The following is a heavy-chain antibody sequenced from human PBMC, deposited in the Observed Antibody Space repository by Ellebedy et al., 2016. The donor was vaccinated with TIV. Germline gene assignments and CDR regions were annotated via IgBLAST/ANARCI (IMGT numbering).Heavy chain of an antibody. V-gene: IGHV4-59*08. J-gene: IGHJ2*01. D-gene: IGHD4-17*01. CDR1: GYSINGYY. Sequence: MPSETLSLTCTVSGYSINGYYWSWIRRRPGKGLEWIGYIYYSGDTKYNPALNSRVTISVDTSKTKFSLKLSSVTAADTAVYYCATNRGPYGDYWYFDPWGRGALVTVSS. CDR3: ATNRGPYGDYWYFDP. CDR2: IYYSGDT.